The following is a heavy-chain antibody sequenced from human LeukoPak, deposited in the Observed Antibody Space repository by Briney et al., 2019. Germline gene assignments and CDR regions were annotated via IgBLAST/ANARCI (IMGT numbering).Heavy chain of an antibody. CDR1: GFTFTNYW. Sequence: GGSLRLSCAASGFTFTNYWMSWVRQAPGKGLELVANIKQDRSEKYYVDSVKGRFTISRDNAKNSLYLQMNSLRAEDTAVYYCAKDRGAVAGVMDVWGKGTTVIVSS. CDR3: AKDRGAVAGVMDV. V-gene: IGHV3-7*01. CDR2: IKQDRSEK. J-gene: IGHJ6*03. D-gene: IGHD6-19*01.